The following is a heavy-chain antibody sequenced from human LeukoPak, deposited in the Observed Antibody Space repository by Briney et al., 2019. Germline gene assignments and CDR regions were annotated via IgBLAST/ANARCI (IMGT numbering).Heavy chain of an antibody. CDR1: GGSFSGYY. CDR2: INHSGGT. V-gene: IGHV4-34*01. Sequence: SETLSLTCAVYGGSFSGYYWSWIRQPPGKGLEWIGEINHSGGTNYNPSLKSRVTISVDTSKNQFSLKLSSVTAADTAVYYCARVYCSSTSCYLYTGYYYMDVWGKGTTVTVSS. J-gene: IGHJ6*03. CDR3: ARVYCSSTSCYLYTGYYYMDV. D-gene: IGHD2-2*01.